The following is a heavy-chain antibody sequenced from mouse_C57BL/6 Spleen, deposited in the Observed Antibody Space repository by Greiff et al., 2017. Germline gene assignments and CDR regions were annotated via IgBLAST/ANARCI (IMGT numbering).Heavy chain of an antibody. J-gene: IGHJ4*01. Sequence: LQESGAELAKPGASVKLSCKASGYTFTSYWMHWVKQRPGQGLEWIGYINPSSGYTKYNQKFKDKATLTAAKSSSAAYMQLSNLTYEDSAVYYCARYGSTMVTTSSYYAMDYWGQGTSVTVSS. CDR2: INPSSGYT. CDR1: GYTFTSYW. D-gene: IGHD2-2*01. CDR3: ARYGSTMVTTSSYYAMDY. V-gene: IGHV1-7*01.